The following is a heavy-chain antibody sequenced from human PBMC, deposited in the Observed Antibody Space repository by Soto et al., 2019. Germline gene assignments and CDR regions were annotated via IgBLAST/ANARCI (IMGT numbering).Heavy chain of an antibody. D-gene: IGHD1-26*01. CDR3: AGDSGIVGATTPAYNWFDP. V-gene: IGHV1-69*01. CDR1: GGTFSSYA. Sequence: QVQLVQSGAEVKKPGSSVKVSCKASGGTFSSYAISWVLQAPGQGLEWMGGSIPIFGTANYAQKFQGRVTKTADEYTTTAYMEVSSLRSEDTAVYYCAGDSGIVGATTPAYNWFDPWGQGTLVTVSS. J-gene: IGHJ5*02. CDR2: SIPIFGTA.